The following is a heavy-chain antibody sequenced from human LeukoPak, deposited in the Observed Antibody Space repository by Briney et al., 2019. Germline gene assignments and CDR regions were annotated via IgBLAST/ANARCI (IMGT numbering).Heavy chain of an antibody. CDR1: GYSISSGYY. V-gene: IGHV4-38-2*02. J-gene: IGHJ4*02. D-gene: IGHD3-9*01. Sequence: PSETLSLTCTVSGYSISSGYYWGWIRQPPGKGLEWIGSIYYSGSTYYNPSLKSRVTISVDTSKNQFSLKLSSVTAADTAVYYCARPRENTYYDILTGYYIPQYYFDYWGQGTLVTVSS. CDR3: ARPRENTYYDILTGYYIPQYYFDY. CDR2: IYYSGST.